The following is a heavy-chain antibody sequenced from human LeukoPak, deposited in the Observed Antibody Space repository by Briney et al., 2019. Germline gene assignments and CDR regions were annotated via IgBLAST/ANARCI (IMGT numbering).Heavy chain of an antibody. V-gene: IGHV3-21*01. CDR2: ISSSSSYI. J-gene: IGHJ4*02. D-gene: IGHD6-19*01. CDR3: ARWSRSSGGYAVHYLDY. Sequence: GGSLRLSCAASGFTFSSYSMNWVRQAPGKGLEWVSSISSSSSYIYYADSVKGRFTISRDNAKNSLYLQMNSLRAEDTAVYYCARWSRSSGGYAVHYLDYWGQGTLVTVSS. CDR1: GFTFSSYS.